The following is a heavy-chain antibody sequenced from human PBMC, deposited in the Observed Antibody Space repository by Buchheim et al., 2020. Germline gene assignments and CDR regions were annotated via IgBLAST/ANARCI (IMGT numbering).Heavy chain of an antibody. CDR1: GFTFSSYG. J-gene: IGHJ4*02. CDR3: AKDERITMVRGVIPLDY. CDR2: ISYDGSNK. D-gene: IGHD3-10*01. Sequence: QVQLVESGGGVVQPGRSLRLSCAASGFTFSSYGMHWVRQAPGKGLERVAVISYDGSNKYYADSVKGRFTISRDNSKNTLYLQMNSPRAEDTAVYYCAKDERITMVRGVIPLDYWGQGTL. V-gene: IGHV3-30*18.